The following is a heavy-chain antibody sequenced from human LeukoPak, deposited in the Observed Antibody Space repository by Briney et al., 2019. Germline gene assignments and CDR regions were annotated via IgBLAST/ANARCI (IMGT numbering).Heavy chain of an antibody. V-gene: IGHV1-69*01. D-gene: IGHD4-11*01. CDR1: GGTFSSYA. CDR2: IIPIFGTA. Sequence: ASVKVSCKASGGTFSSYAISWVRQAPGQGLEWMGGIIPIFGTANYALKFQGRVTITADESTSTAYMELSSLRSEDTAVYYCARSFIGRLHRYYFDYWGQGTLVTVSS. J-gene: IGHJ4*02. CDR3: ARSFIGRLHRYYFDY.